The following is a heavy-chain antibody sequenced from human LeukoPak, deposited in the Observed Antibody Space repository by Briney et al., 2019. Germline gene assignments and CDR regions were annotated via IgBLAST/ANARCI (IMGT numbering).Heavy chain of an antibody. J-gene: IGHJ5*02. CDR1: GCTLSSYA. V-gene: IGHV1-69*13. CDR3: ARGDWFDP. Sequence: SFKLSCKASGCTLSSYAIIWVRQAPGQGLEWMGGIIPIFGTANYAQKFQGRVTITADESTSTAYMELSSLRSEDTAVYYCARGDWFDPWGQGTLVTVSS. CDR2: IIPIFGTA.